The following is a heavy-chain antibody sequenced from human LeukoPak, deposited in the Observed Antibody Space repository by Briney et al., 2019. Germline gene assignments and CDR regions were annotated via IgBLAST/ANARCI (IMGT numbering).Heavy chain of an antibody. CDR3: ARQLPKYYYGSGSFDP. V-gene: IGHV4-59*08. D-gene: IGHD3-10*01. CDR1: GGSISSYY. Sequence: SETLSLTCTVSGGSISSYYWSWIRQPPGKGLEWIGYIYYSGSTYYNPSLKSRVTISVDTSKNQFSLKLSSVTAADTAVYYCARQLPKYYYGSGSFDPWGQGTLVTVSS. CDR2: IYYSGST. J-gene: IGHJ5*02.